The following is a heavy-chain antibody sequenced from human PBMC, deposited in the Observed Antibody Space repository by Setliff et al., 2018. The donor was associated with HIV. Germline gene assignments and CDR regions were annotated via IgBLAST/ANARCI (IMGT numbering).Heavy chain of an antibody. D-gene: IGHD3-9*01. CDR1: GYTFTGYF. CDR2: INPNTGDT. V-gene: IGHV1-2*06. Sequence: ASVKVSCKASGYTFTGYFIHWVRQAPGQGLEWMGRINPNTGDTNYAQKFQDRVTMNRDTSINTAYMELSRLRSDDTAVYYCAREYDVLTGYYISAFDIWGQGTMVTVS. J-gene: IGHJ3*02. CDR3: AREYDVLTGYYISAFDI.